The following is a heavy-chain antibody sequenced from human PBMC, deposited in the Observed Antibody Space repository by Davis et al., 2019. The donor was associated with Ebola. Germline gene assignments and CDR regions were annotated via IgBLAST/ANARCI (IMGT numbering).Heavy chain of an antibody. CDR1: GGTFSSYG. CDR3: ARDGRRFYTGSYPGNCDY. V-gene: IGHV1-69*17. CDR2: IIPVFGIP. Sequence: VKVSCKASGGTFSSYGISWVRQAPGQGLDWLGGIIPVFGIPKYAQKFRGRVTMTAATSTSTAYMDLRSLSSNDTAVYDCARDGRRFYTGSYPGNCDYWGQGTLVTVSS. D-gene: IGHD1-26*01. J-gene: IGHJ4*02.